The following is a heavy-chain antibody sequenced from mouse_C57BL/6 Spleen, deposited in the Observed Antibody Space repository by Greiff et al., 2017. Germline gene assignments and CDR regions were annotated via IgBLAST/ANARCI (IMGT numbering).Heavy chain of an antibody. D-gene: IGHD2-2*01. V-gene: IGHV1-53*01. CDR2: INPSNGGT. Sequence: VQLQQPGTELVKPGASVKLSCKASGYTFTSYWMHWVKQRPGQGLEWIGNINPSNGGTNYNEKFKSKATLTVDKSSSTAYMQLSSLTSEDSAVYYCARELLWLPHWYFDVWGTGTTVTVSS. CDR1: GYTFTSYW. CDR3: ARELLWLPHWYFDV. J-gene: IGHJ1*03.